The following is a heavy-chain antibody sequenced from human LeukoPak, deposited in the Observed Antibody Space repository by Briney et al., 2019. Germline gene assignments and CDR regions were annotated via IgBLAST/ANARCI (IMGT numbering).Heavy chain of an antibody. V-gene: IGHV4-34*01. J-gene: IGHJ4*03. CDR2: IDHRGSS. Sequence: PSETLSLTCAAHGESFSAYFWSWIRQVPGKGLEWIGEIDHRGSSNYNPPLKGRATISVDTSKNHFSLSLTSVTAADTAVYYCATRSSTLAAARCFDDWGQGTVVTVSS. D-gene: IGHD6-6*01. CDR3: ATRSSTLAAARCFDD. CDR1: GESFSAYF.